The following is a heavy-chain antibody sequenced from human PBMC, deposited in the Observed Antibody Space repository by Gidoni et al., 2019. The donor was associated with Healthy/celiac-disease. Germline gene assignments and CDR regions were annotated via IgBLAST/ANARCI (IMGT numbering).Heavy chain of an antibody. CDR1: GGSISSYY. CDR2: IYYSGST. D-gene: IGHD3-22*01. Sequence: QVQLQESGPGLVKPSETLSLTCTVSGGSISSYYWSWIRQPPGKGLEWIGYIYYSGSTNYNPSLKSRVTISVDTSKNQFSLKLSSVTAADTAVYYCARRGDYYDSSGYYYFDYWGQGTLVTVSS. V-gene: IGHV4-59*08. J-gene: IGHJ4*02. CDR3: ARRGDYYDSSGYYYFDY.